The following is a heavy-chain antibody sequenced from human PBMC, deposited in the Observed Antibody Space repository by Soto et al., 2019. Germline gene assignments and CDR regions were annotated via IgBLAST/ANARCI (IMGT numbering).Heavy chain of an antibody. CDR1: GGSISSYY. CDR2: IYYSGST. D-gene: IGHD6-13*01. V-gene: IGHV4-59*12. CDR3: ARDDSGSEAAAGVNWFDP. Sequence: PSETLSLTCTVSGGSISSYYWSWIRQPPGKGLEWIGYIYYSGSTYYNPSLKSRVTISVDTSKNQFSLKLSSVTAADTAVYYCARDDSGSEAAAGVNWFDPWGQGTLVTVSS. J-gene: IGHJ5*02.